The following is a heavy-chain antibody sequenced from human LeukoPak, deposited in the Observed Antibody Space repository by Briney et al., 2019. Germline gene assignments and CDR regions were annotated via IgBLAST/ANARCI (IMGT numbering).Heavy chain of an antibody. V-gene: IGHV3-33*06. J-gene: IGHJ4*02. CDR2: IWYDGSNK. Sequence: GRSLRLSCAASGFTFSSYGMHWVRQAPGKGLEWVAVIWYDGSNKYYADSAKGRFTISRDNSKNTLYLQMNSLRAEDTAVYYCAKLCSSSSRPDYWGQGTLVTVSS. D-gene: IGHD6-6*01. CDR1: GFTFSSYG. CDR3: AKLCSSSSRPDY.